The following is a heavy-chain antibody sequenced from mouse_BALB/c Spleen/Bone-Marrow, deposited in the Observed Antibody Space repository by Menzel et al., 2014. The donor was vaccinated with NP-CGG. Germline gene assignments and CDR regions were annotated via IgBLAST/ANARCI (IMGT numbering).Heavy chain of an antibody. CDR1: GFNIKDTY. J-gene: IGHJ4*01. Sequence: EVMLVESGAELVKPGASVKLSCTASGFNIKDTYMHWVKQRPEQGLEWIGRIDPANGNTKYDPKFQGKATITADTSSNTAYLQLSSLTSEDTAVYYCARCEYYAMDYWGQGTSVTVSS. CDR2: IDPANGNT. V-gene: IGHV14-3*02. CDR3: ARCEYYAMDY.